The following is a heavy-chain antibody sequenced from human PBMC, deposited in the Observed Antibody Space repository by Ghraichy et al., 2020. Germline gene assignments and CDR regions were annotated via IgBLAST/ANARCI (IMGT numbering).Heavy chain of an antibody. V-gene: IGHV4-59*01. CDR2: IYYSGST. J-gene: IGHJ5*02. Sequence: SETLSLTCTVSGGSISSYYWSWIRQPPGKGLEWIGYIYYSGSTNYNPSLKSRVTISVDTSKNQFSLKLSSVTAADTAVYYCARGIIVVVPAATTSNWFDPWGQGTLVTVSS. CDR1: GGSISSYY. CDR3: ARGIIVVVPAATTSNWFDP. D-gene: IGHD2-2*01.